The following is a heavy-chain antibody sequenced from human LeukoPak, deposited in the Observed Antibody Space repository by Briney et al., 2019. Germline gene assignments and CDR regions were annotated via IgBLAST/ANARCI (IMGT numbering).Heavy chain of an antibody. CDR3: ARAPGSDPFDY. D-gene: IGHD2-21*02. V-gene: IGHV4-4*07. CDR2: IYTSGST. CDR1: GGSLSSYY. J-gene: IGHJ4*02. Sequence: SETLSLTCTVSGGSLSSYYGSWVRQTAGKGVEWIGRIYTSGSTNYNPSLKSRVTMSVDTSKNQFSLKLSSVTAADTAVYYCARAPGSDPFDYWGQGTLVTVSS.